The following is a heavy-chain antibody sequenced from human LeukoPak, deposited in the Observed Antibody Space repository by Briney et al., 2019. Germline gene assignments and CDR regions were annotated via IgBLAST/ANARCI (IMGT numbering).Heavy chain of an antibody. CDR3: ARDNIAAAGNFDY. V-gene: IGHV3-7*01. J-gene: IGHJ4*02. CDR1: GFTFSNYW. Sequence: GGSLRLSCATSGFTFSNYWMSWVRQAPGKGLEWVANIKQDGSEKYYVDSVKGRFTISRDNAKNSLYLQMNSLRAEDTAVYYCARDNIAAAGNFDYWGQGTLVTVSS. CDR2: IKQDGSEK. D-gene: IGHD6-13*01.